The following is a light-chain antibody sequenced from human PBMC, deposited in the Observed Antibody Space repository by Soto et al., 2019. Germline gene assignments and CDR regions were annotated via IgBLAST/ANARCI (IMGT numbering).Light chain of an antibody. CDR3: QQYNSYSRT. Sequence: DIQMTQSPSTLSASVGDRVTITCRASQSISSWLAWYQQKPGKAPKLLIYKASSLESGVPSRFSGSGSGTEFPLTISSLQADDFANYYCQQYNSYSRTFGQGTKLEIK. CDR2: KAS. V-gene: IGKV1-5*03. CDR1: QSISSW. J-gene: IGKJ2*02.